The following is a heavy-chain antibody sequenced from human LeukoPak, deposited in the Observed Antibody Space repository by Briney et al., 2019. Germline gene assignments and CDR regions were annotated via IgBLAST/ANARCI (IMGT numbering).Heavy chain of an antibody. V-gene: IGHV3-30-3*01. D-gene: IGHD3-22*01. CDR3: ARDISGYYFDDAFDI. CDR1: GFTFSSYA. CDR2: ISYDGSNK. Sequence: GRSLRLSCAASGFTFSSYAMHWVRQAPGKGLEWVAVISYDGSNKYYADSVKGRFTISRDNSKNTLYLQMNSLRAEDTAVYYCARDISGYYFDDAFDIWGQGTMVTVSS. J-gene: IGHJ3*02.